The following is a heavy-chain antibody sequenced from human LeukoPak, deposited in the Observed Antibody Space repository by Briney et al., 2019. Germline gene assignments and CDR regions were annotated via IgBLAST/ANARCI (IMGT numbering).Heavy chain of an antibody. D-gene: IGHD6-19*01. CDR2: IKEDGSLK. CDR3: VYSSGWLGGY. V-gene: IGHV3-7*01. J-gene: IGHJ4*02. Sequence: GGPLRLSCAASGFTLSSYWMSWVRQAPGKGLEWVANIKEDGSLKNYVDSVKGRFTISGDTAKNSVYLQMNSLRAEDTAVYYCVYSSGWLGGYWGQGSLVTVSS. CDR1: GFTLSSYW.